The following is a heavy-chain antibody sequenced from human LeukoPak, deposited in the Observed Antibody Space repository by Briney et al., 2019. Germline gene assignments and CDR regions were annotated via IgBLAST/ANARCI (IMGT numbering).Heavy chain of an antibody. Sequence: GASVKVSCKASGYTFTGYYMHWVRQAPGQGLEWMGWINPNSGGTNYAQKFQGRVTMTRDTSISAAYMELSRLRSDDTAVYYCARAYSSSWYEGNWFDPWGQGTLVTVSS. CDR3: ARAYSSSWYEGNWFDP. V-gene: IGHV1-2*02. CDR2: INPNSGGT. D-gene: IGHD6-13*01. J-gene: IGHJ5*02. CDR1: GYTFTGYY.